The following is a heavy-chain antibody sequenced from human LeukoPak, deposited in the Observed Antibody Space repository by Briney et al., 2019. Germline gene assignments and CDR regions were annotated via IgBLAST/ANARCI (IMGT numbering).Heavy chain of an antibody. CDR2: INHSGST. CDR3: ARASKRGYYDSSGFRG. D-gene: IGHD3-22*01. J-gene: IGHJ4*02. V-gene: IGHV4-39*07. CDR1: GGSIRNSNYY. Sequence: SETLSLTCTVSGGSIRNSNYYWGWIRQPPGKGLEWIGEINHSGSTNYNPSLKSRVTISVDTSKNQFSLKLSSVTAADTAVYYCARASKRGYYDSSGFRGWGQGTLVTVSS.